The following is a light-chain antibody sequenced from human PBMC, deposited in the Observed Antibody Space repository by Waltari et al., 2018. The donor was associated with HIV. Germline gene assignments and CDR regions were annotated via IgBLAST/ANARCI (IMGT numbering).Light chain of an antibody. CDR3: QSSDSTGNMWV. CDR2: VDT. V-gene: IGLV3-25*03. J-gene: IGLJ3*02. Sequence: SYELTQPPSVSVSPGQTATITCSWDALPQQYVYWFQQKPGQAPVALIYVDTKRPSGIPERFSGSISGTTVTLTVSGVQAEDEADYYCQSSDSTGNMWVFGGGTKLTVL. CDR1: ALPQQY.